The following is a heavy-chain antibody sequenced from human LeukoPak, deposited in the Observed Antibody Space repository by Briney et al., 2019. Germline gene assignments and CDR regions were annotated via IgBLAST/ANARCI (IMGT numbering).Heavy chain of an antibody. Sequence: ASVKVSCKASGYTFTGYYMHWVRQAPGQGLEWMGWINPNSGGTNYAQKFQGRVTMTRDTSISTAYMELSRLRPDDTAVYYCARDRYDPHIGSGRRMDVWGQGTTVTVSS. CDR2: INPNSGGT. D-gene: IGHD3-10*01. CDR1: GYTFTGYY. CDR3: ARDRYDPHIGSGRRMDV. V-gene: IGHV1-2*02. J-gene: IGHJ6*02.